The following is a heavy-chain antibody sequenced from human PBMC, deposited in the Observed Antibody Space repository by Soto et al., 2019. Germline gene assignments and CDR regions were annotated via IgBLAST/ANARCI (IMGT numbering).Heavy chain of an antibody. V-gene: IGHV3-23*01. CDR2: ISGSGGST. Sequence: EVQLLESGGGLVQPGGSLRLSCAASGFTFSSYAMSWVRQAPGKGLEWVSAISGSGGSTYYADSVKGRFTISRDSSKNTLYLQMNSLRAEDTAVYYCAKDLSYYGSGSYPTFDYWGQGTLVTVSS. CDR3: AKDLSYYGSGSYPTFDY. CDR1: GFTFSSYA. D-gene: IGHD3-10*01. J-gene: IGHJ4*02.